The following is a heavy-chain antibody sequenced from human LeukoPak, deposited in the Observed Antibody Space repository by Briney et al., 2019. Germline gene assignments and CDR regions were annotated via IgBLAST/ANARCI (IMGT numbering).Heavy chain of an antibody. CDR2: IYYSGST. Sequence: SETLSLTCTVSGGSISSYYWSWIRQPPGKGLEWIGYIYYSGSTNYNPSLKSRVTISVDTSKNQFSLKLSSVTAADTAVYYCARSRGWYCSSTSCLDYYGTDVWGQGTTVTVSS. V-gene: IGHV4-59*01. D-gene: IGHD2-2*01. J-gene: IGHJ6*02. CDR3: ARSRGWYCSSTSCLDYYGTDV. CDR1: GGSISSYY.